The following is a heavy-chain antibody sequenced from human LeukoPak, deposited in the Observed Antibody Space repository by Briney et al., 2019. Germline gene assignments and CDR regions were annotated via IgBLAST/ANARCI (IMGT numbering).Heavy chain of an antibody. CDR2: IRQDGGEK. Sequence: PGGSLRPSCAASGFSFSSYWMMWVRQTPGKALEWVANIRQDGGEKYYVDSVKGRFTISRDNAKNSLYLQMNSLRAEDTAVYYCAELGITMIGGVWGKGTTVTISS. J-gene: IGHJ6*04. D-gene: IGHD3-10*02. V-gene: IGHV3-7*01. CDR1: GFSFSSYW. CDR3: AELGITMIGGV.